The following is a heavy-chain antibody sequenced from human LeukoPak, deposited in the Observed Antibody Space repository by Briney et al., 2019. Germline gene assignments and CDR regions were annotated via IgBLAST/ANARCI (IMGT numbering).Heavy chain of an antibody. V-gene: IGHV3-11*01. D-gene: IGHD3-22*01. Sequence: GGSLRLSCAASGFTFSDYYMNWIRQAPGKGLELVSYISMSGSTIYYADSVKGRFTISRDNAKNSLYLQMNSLRAEDMALYYCAKSLKNYYDSSGYYDAFDIWGQGTMVTVSS. J-gene: IGHJ3*02. CDR3: AKSLKNYYDSSGYYDAFDI. CDR1: GFTFSDYY. CDR2: ISMSGSTI.